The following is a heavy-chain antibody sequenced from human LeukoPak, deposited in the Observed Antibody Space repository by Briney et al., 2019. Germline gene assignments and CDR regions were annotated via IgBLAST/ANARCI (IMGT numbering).Heavy chain of an antibody. CDR3: ARDSGPLGFDY. J-gene: IGHJ4*02. CDR2: IYSGGST. CDR1: GFTVSSNY. Sequence: GGSLRLSCAASGFTVSSNYMSWVRQAPGKGLEWVSVIYSGGSTYYADSVKGRFTISRDNAKNSLYLQMNSLRAEDTAVYYCARDSGPLGFDYWGQGTLVTVSS. V-gene: IGHV3-53*01. D-gene: IGHD1-26*01.